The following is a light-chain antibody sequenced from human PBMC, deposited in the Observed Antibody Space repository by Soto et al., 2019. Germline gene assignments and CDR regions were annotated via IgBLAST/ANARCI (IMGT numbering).Light chain of an antibody. J-gene: IGKJ1*01. V-gene: IGKV3-20*01. Sequence: EIVLTQSPGTLSLSPGERATLSCRASQSVISTYLAWYQQKPGQAPRLHIYGASSRATGIPDRFSGSGSGTDFTLTISRLEPEDFAVYYCQQYRDSLGTFGQGTKVEIK. CDR1: QSVISTY. CDR2: GAS. CDR3: QQYRDSLGT.